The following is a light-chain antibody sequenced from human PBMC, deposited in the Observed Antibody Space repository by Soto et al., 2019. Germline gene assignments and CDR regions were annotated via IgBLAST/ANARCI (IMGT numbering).Light chain of an antibody. CDR2: GVS. CDR3: RQYKSWPPIT. J-gene: IGKJ5*01. CDR1: QSITASQ. Sequence: EIVLTQSPGTLSLSPGERATLSCRASQSITASQLAWYQQKPGQAPRLLIYGVSNRATGIPDRFSGSGSGTEFTLTISSLQSEDSAIYYCRQYKSWPPITFGQGTRLEIK. V-gene: IGKV3-20*01.